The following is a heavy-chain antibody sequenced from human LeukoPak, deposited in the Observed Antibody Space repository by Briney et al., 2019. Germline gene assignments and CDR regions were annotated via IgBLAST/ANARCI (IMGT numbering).Heavy chain of an antibody. J-gene: IGHJ3*02. CDR1: GGFNTHYY. Sequence: SETLSLTCSVSGGFNTHYYWTWIRQPPGKGLELIGYIYHSGSTKYNPSLNSRVTISVDTSKNHFSLKLSSVTAADTAVYYCARHRPGGDAFDIWGQGTMVTVSS. V-gene: IGHV4-59*08. D-gene: IGHD6-6*01. CDR3: ARHRPGGDAFDI. CDR2: IYHSGST.